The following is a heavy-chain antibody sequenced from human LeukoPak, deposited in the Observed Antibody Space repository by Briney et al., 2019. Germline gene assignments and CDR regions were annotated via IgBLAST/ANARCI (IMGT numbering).Heavy chain of an antibody. D-gene: IGHD3-22*01. CDR3: ARGGSYFDISGYYFY. CDR2: IYSGGST. V-gene: IGHV3-66*01. J-gene: IGHJ4*02. Sequence: GGSLRLSCAASGFTFSSNTMSWVRQAPGKGLEWVSIIYSGGSTSYADSVKGRFTISRDNSKNTLYLQMNSLRTEDTAVYYCARGGSYFDISGYYFYWGQGTLVTVSS. CDR1: GFTFSSNT.